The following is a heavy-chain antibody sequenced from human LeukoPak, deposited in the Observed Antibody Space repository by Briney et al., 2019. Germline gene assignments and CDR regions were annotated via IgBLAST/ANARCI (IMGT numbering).Heavy chain of an antibody. V-gene: IGHV1-2*02. Sequence: GASVKVSCKASGYTFTGYYMHWVRQAPGHGLEWMGWINPNSGGINYAQKFQGRVTMTRDTSISTAYMELSRLRSDDTAVYYCARVSNYYDSSGYYYYWGQGTLVTVSS. D-gene: IGHD3-22*01. CDR2: INPNSGGI. J-gene: IGHJ4*02. CDR3: ARVSNYYDSSGYYYY. CDR1: GYTFTGYY.